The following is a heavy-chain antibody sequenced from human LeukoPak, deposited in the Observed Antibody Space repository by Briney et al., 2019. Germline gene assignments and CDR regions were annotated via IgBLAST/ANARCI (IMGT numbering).Heavy chain of an antibody. CDR1: GGSISSYY. CDR3: AREDGYCSSTSCQSFDY. CDR2: IYYSGST. D-gene: IGHD2-2*01. J-gene: IGHJ4*02. V-gene: IGHV4-59*01. Sequence: SETLSLTCAVSGGSISSYYWSWIRQPPGKGLEWIGYIYYSGSTNYNPSLKSRVTISVDTSKNQFSLKLSSVTAADTAVYYCAREDGYCSSTSCQSFDYWGQGTLVTVSS.